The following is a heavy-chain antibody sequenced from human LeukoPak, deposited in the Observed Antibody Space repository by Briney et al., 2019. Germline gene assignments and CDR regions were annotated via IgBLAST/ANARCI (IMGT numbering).Heavy chain of an antibody. Sequence: TGGCLRLSCAASGFTFDDYAMHWVRQAPGKGLEWVSGISWNSGSIGYADSVKGRFTISRDNAKNSLYLQMNSLRAEDTAFYYCAKGGRTKYYYDSSGYYLDYWGQGTLVTVSS. J-gene: IGHJ4*02. CDR1: GFTFDDYA. CDR2: ISWNSGSI. D-gene: IGHD3-22*01. CDR3: AKGGRTKYYYDSSGYYLDY. V-gene: IGHV3-9*01.